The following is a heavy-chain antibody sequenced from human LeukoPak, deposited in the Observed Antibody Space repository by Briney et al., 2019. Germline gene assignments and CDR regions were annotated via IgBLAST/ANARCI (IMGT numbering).Heavy chain of an antibody. Sequence: GGSLRLSCAASGFTFNNYVMSWVRRAPGKGLEWVSGLYSGGSTYYADSVKGRFTISRDNSKNTLYLQMNSLRAEDTAVYYCARATTTYNFDYWGQGTLVTVSS. CDR3: ARATTTYNFDY. D-gene: IGHD1-1*01. CDR1: GFTFNNYV. J-gene: IGHJ4*02. V-gene: IGHV3-53*01. CDR2: LYSGGST.